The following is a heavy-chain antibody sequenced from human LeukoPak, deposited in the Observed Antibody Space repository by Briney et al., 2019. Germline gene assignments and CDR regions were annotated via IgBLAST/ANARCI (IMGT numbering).Heavy chain of an antibody. CDR3: ARHLGLWFGELLIAGAFDI. V-gene: IGHV3-20*04. Sequence: PGGSLRLSCAASGFTFDDYGMSWVRQAPGKGLEWVSGINWNGGSTGYADSVKGRFTISRDNAKNSLYLQMNSLRAEDTALYYCARHLGLWFGELLIAGAFDIWGQGTMVTVSS. CDR2: INWNGGST. D-gene: IGHD3-10*01. CDR1: GFTFDDYG. J-gene: IGHJ3*02.